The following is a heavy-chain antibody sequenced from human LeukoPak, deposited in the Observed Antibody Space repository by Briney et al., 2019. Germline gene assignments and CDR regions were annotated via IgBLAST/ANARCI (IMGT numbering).Heavy chain of an antibody. Sequence: GGSLRLSCAASGFTVSSNHMSWVRQAPGKGLEWGSVIYSGGNTYYADSVTGRFTISTDNYKNTLSLQMNSLRAEGTAVYYCARDSSNWIYFEYWGQGTLVTVS. CDR2: IYSGGNT. J-gene: IGHJ4*02. CDR1: GFTVSSNH. V-gene: IGHV3-53*01. CDR3: ARDSSNWIYFEY. D-gene: IGHD6-13*01.